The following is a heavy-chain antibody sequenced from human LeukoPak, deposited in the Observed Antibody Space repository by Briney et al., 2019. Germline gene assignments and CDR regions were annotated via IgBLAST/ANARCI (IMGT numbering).Heavy chain of an antibody. CDR1: GCTFSSYW. CDR3: ARGSSSWD. V-gene: IGHV3-74*01. D-gene: IGHD6-6*01. J-gene: IGHJ4*02. CDR2: INTEGSRT. Sequence: GGSLRLSCAASGCTFSSYWMHWVRQAPGKGLVWVSRINTEGSRTNYADSVKGRFTISRDNAKNTLYLQMNSLRAEDTAVYYCARGSSSWDWGQGTLVTVSS.